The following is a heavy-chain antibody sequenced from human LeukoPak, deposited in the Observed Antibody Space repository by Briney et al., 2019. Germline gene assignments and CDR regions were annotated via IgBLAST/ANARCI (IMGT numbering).Heavy chain of an antibody. CDR1: GFTFNKYP. J-gene: IGHJ4*02. CDR3: ARDGVATIFGY. CDR2: IRDDSDAT. V-gene: IGHV3-21*05. Sequence: GGSLRLSCAASGFTFNKYPMNWVRQAPGKGLEWISNIRDDSDATTYADSVKGRFTISRDNAKNSLYLQMNSLRAEDTAVYYCARDGVATIFGYWGQGTLVTVSS. D-gene: IGHD5-12*01.